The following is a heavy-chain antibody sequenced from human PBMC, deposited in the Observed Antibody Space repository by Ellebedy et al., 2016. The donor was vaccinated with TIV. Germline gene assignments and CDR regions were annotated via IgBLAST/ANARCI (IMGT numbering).Heavy chain of an antibody. J-gene: IGHJ6*02. CDR1: GFTFSTYW. V-gene: IGHV3-23*01. Sequence: GESLKISCATSGFTFSTYWMSWVRQAPGKGLEWVSTISGSGGSTRYADSVKGRFTISRDNSKNTLYLQMNSLRGEDTAVYYCARLLGEMGNYHGMDVWGQGTTVTVSS. CDR3: ARLLGEMGNYHGMDV. D-gene: IGHD3-10*01. CDR2: ISGSGGST.